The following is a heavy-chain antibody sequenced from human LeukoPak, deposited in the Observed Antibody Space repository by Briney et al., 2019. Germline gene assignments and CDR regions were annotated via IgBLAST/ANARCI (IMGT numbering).Heavy chain of an antibody. Sequence: ASVKVSCKVSVYTLTELSMHWVRQAPGKGLEWMGGFDPEDGETIYAQKFQGRVTMTEDTSTDTAYMELSSLRSEDTAVYYCATETITAYSGSYRDAFDIWGQGTMVTVSS. CDR2: FDPEDGET. V-gene: IGHV1-24*01. D-gene: IGHD1-26*01. CDR3: ATETITAYSGSYRDAFDI. J-gene: IGHJ3*02. CDR1: VYTLTELS.